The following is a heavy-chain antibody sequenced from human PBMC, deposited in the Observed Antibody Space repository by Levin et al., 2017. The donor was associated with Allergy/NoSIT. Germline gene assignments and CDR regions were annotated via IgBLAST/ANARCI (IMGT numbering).Heavy chain of an antibody. Sequence: ASETLSLTCAVSGGSISSDGYSWSWIRQPPGKGLEWIGYIYHSGSTYYNPSLKSRVIISVDRSKNQISLKLSSVTAADTAVYYCARDSRGSALPFDIWGQGTMVTVSS. CDR2: IYHSGST. J-gene: IGHJ3*02. CDR3: ARDSRGSALPFDI. CDR1: GGSISSDGYS. D-gene: IGHD3-10*01. V-gene: IGHV4-30-2*01.